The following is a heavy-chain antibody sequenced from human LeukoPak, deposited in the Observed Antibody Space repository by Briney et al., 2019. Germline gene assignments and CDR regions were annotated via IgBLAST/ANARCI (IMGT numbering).Heavy chain of an antibody. J-gene: IGHJ4*02. CDR1: GITLSNYG. Sequence: GGSLRLSCAVSGITLSNYGMTWVRQAPAKGLEWVAGIRDTGGRTNYADSVKGRFTISRDNPKNTLYLQMNSLRAEDTAVYFCAKRGVVIRVILVGFHKEAYYFDSWGQGALVTVSS. V-gene: IGHV3-23*01. D-gene: IGHD3-22*01. CDR2: IRDTGGRT. CDR3: AKRGVVIRVILVGFHKEAYYFDS.